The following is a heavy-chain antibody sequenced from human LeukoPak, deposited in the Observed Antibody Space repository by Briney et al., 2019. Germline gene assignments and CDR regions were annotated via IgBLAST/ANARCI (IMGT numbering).Heavy chain of an antibody. J-gene: IGHJ3*02. CDR1: VGSISSGSYY. V-gene: IGHV4-61*02. CDR2: VDTIGST. CDR3: ARYYYGSPFDI. Sequence: SQTLSLTCTVSVGSISSGSYYWSCIRQPAGKGLEWIARVDTIGSTNYKPSLKSRVPISVDTSKTQFSLKLSSVTAADTAVYYCARYYYGSPFDIWGQGTMVTVSS. D-gene: IGHD3-10*01.